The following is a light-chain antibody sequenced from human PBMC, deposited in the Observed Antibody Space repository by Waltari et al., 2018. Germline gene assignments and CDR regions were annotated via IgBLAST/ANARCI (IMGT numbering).Light chain of an antibody. CDR2: DAS. J-gene: IGKJ4*01. V-gene: IGKV3-15*01. CDR1: QSVSSD. CDR3: LQYKYWPPLT. Sequence: EIVMTQSPVTLSVSLGERAPLSCRASQSVSSDLAWYQQKPGQAPRLLSYDASTRAAGLAARFSASGSGTEFTLTISSLQSEDFAVYYCLQYKYWPPLTFGGGTKVEIK.